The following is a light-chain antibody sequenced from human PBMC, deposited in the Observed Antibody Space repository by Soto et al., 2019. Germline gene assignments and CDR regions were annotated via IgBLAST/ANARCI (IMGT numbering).Light chain of an antibody. CDR2: TTN. V-gene: IGLV7-43*01. CDR3: ALSYGGAQLV. J-gene: IGLJ2*01. CDR1: TGAVTSGNY. Sequence: QAVVTHEPSLTVSPGGTVTLTCGSSTGAVTSGNYPSWFQQKPGQAPKTLIYTTNDKHSWTPARFSGSLLGGKAALTLSGVQPEDEADYYCALSYGGAQLVFGGGTKVTVL.